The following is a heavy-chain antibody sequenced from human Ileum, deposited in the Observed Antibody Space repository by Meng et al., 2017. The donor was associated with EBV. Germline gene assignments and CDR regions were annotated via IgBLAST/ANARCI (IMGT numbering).Heavy chain of an antibody. D-gene: IGHD5-12*01. Sequence: SGPGLVTVARSPALNCLCLGGSMRVGAMYFWAWIRKSPGKGLECIGSMYYTGTSYYNPSLKSRLTMSLDTSKTHFSLRLSSVTDADTAVYYCARQFWSSGGRDSGYKWGPGTLVTVSS. CDR2: MYYTGTS. CDR3: ARQFWSSGGRDSGYK. J-gene: IGHJ4*02. V-gene: IGHV4-39*02. CDR1: GGSMRVGAMYF.